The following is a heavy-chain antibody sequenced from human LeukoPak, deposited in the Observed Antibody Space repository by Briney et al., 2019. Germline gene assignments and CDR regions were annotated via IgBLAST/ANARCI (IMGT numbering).Heavy chain of an antibody. CDR3: ARARFGYNRGPFDY. D-gene: IGHD5-24*01. Sequence: GGSLRLSCAASGLTISSHGMHWVRQAPGKGLEWVAFISYDGSNKHYAEPVQGRFTISRDNSKNTLYLQMNSLRPEDTAVYYCARARFGYNRGPFDYWGQGILVTVSS. J-gene: IGHJ4*02. V-gene: IGHV3-30*03. CDR2: ISYDGSNK. CDR1: GLTISSHG.